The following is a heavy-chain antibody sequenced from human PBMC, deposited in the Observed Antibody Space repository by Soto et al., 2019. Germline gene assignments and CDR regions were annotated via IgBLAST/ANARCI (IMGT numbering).Heavy chain of an antibody. CDR3: ARSANPLVYFDY. Sequence: SETLSLTCTVSGGSISSAAYYWSWIRQHPGKGLEWIGYTYYSGSTYSNPSLRSRATISIDTSENQFSLKLTSVTAADTAVYYCARSANPLVYFDYWGQGALVTVSS. D-gene: IGHD2-8*01. V-gene: IGHV4-31*03. CDR1: GGSISSAAYY. CDR2: TYYSGST. J-gene: IGHJ4*02.